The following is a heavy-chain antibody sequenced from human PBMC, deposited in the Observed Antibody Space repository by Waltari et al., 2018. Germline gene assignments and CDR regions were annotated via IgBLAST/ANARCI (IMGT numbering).Heavy chain of an antibody. J-gene: IGHJ1*01. D-gene: IGHD6-19*01. CDR2: IYEGGRT. V-gene: IGHV3-66*01. CDR1: GFTVSRDY. CDR3: ARTVAGTQYFLH. Sequence: EVQLVESGGGLVRPGGSLTLSCAASGFTVSRDYLGWVRQTPGEGLEWISTIYEGGRTKDADPAKGRVTISRDNSRNTLFLQMSYLRGEDTAVYYCARTVAGTQYFLHWGQGTLVTVSS.